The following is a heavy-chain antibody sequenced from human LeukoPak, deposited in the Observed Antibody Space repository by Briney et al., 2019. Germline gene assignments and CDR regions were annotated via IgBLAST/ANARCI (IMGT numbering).Heavy chain of an antibody. CDR1: GYTFTTYP. CDR2: INTNTGNP. D-gene: IGHD6-19*01. CDR3: VRGIAVAGFASSQH. J-gene: IGHJ1*01. Sequence: ASVKVSCKASGYTFTTYPMNWVRQAPGQGLEWMGWINTNTGNPTYAQGFTGRFVFSLDTSVSTAYLQISSLKAEDTAVYYCVRGIAVAGFASSQHWGQGTLVTVSS. V-gene: IGHV7-4-1*02.